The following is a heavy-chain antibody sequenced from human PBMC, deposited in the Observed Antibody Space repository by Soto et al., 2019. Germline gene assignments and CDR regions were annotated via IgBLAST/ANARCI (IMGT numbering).Heavy chain of an antibody. D-gene: IGHD6-19*01. CDR1: GYTFTSFN. Sequence: QEQLVQSGAEVKRPGASVKVSCRASGYTFTSFNINWVRQAAGQGPEWIGWMNPVNGNVAFAREFQGRVTMTRDTATDTAYMEVGGLSSGDTAIYSCARAVGIAVTGLDLWGPGTLVTVSS. CDR2: MNPVNGNV. V-gene: IGHV1-8*02. J-gene: IGHJ5*02. CDR3: ARAVGIAVTGLDL.